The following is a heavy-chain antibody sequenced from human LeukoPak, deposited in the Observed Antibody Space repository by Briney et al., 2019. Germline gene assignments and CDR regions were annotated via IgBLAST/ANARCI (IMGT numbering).Heavy chain of an antibody. Sequence: SETLSLTCAVSGYSISSGYYWGWIRQPPGKGLEWIGSIYHSGRTYYNPSLKSRVTISVDTSKNQFSLNLSSVTAADTAVYYCARGVPPDYWGQGTLVTVSS. CDR3: ARGVPPDY. CDR2: IYHSGRT. V-gene: IGHV4-38-2*01. CDR1: GYSISSGYY. J-gene: IGHJ4*02. D-gene: IGHD2-8*01.